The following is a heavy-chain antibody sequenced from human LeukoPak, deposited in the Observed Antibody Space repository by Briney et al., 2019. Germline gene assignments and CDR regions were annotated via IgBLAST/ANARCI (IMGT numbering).Heavy chain of an antibody. J-gene: IGHJ4*02. V-gene: IGHV3-30*04. CDR1: GFTFSSYA. CDR3: ARDPVVRAKDWGTNFDY. CDR2: ISYDGSNK. D-gene: IGHD3-16*01. Sequence: GGSLRLFCAASGFTFSSYAMHWVRQAPGKGLEWVAVISYDGSNKYYADSVKGRFTISRDNSKNTLYLQMNSLRAEDTAVYYCARDPVVRAKDWGTNFDYWGQGTLVTVSS.